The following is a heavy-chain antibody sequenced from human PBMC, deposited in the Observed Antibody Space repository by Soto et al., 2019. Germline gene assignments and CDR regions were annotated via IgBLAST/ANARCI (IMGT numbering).Heavy chain of an antibody. CDR1: GGSISSGGYY. CDR3: ARGGRYRIVGATSFFDY. CDR2: IYYSGST. D-gene: IGHD1-26*01. J-gene: IGHJ4*02. V-gene: IGHV4-31*03. Sequence: QVQLQESGPGLVKPSQTLSLTCTVSGGSISSGGYYWSWIRQHPGKGLEWIGYIYYSGSTYYNPSLKSRVTISVDTSKNQFSLKLSSVTAADTAVYYCARGGRYRIVGATSFFDYWGQGTLVTVS.